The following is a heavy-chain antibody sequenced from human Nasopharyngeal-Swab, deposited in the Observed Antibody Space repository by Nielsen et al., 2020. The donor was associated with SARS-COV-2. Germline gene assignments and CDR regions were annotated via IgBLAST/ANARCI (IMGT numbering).Heavy chain of an antibody. D-gene: IGHD5-24*01. CDR3: ARGDGYNYPFDY. Sequence: GGSLRLSCAASGFTFSSYAMHWVRQAPGKGLEWVAVISYDGSNKYYADSVKGRFTISRDNSKSTLYLQMNSLRAEDTAVYYCARGDGYNYPFDYWGQGTLVTVSS. J-gene: IGHJ4*02. CDR2: ISYDGSNK. V-gene: IGHV3-30-3*01. CDR1: GFTFSSYA.